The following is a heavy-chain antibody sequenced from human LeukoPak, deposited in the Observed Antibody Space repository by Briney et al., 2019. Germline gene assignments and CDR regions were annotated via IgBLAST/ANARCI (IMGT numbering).Heavy chain of an antibody. J-gene: IGHJ6*03. D-gene: IGHD1-26*01. CDR1: GDSISSYY. CDR3: ARDGGARDRHYLDV. Sequence: SETLSLTCAVSGDSISSYYWSWIRQPPGKGLEWIAYMQYGRDTNYNPSLKSRVTISVDTSNSQYSLKLSFVSAGDTAVYYCARDGGARDRHYLDVWGKGTTVTVSS. V-gene: IGHV4-59*01. CDR2: MQYGRDT.